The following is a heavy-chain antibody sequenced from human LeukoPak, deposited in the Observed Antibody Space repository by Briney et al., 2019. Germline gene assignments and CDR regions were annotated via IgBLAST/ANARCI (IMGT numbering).Heavy chain of an antibody. CDR2: IKSDGSST. CDR3: TRDLVGDNRAFDI. V-gene: IGHV3-74*01. J-gene: IGHJ3*02. CDR1: GFTFSNYG. D-gene: IGHD1-14*01. Sequence: GGSLRLSCAASGFTFSNYGRHWVRQAPGKGLVWVSRIKSDGSSTNYADSVKGRFTISRDNAKNTLYLQMNSLRAEDTAMYYCTRDLVGDNRAFDIWGQGTMATVSS.